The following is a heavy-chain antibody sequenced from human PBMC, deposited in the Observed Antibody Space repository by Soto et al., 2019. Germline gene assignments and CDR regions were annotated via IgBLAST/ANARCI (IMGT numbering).Heavy chain of an antibody. CDR2: INSDGSST. V-gene: IGHV3-74*01. D-gene: IGHD3-10*01. Sequence: EVQLVESGGGLVQPGGSLRLSCAASGFTFSSYWMHWVRQAPGKGLVWVSRINSDGSSTSYADSVKGRFTISRDNAKNPLNLKMNGLRAEDTAVYYCARAQPLRGTTPLDWGQGTLVTVSS. CDR3: ARAQPLRGTTPLD. J-gene: IGHJ4*02. CDR1: GFTFSSYW.